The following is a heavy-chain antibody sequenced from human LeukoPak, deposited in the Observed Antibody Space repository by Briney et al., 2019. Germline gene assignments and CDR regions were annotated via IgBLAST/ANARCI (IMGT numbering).Heavy chain of an antibody. Sequence: GPSVKLSCKASGYTFTSYYIHWVRQAPGQGREWMGIIIPSGGDTSHAQKFQGRVTMTSDTTTSTVYMELSSLRCEDTAVYYCAKSRCGSDCYSGQNWYFDLWGRGTLVTVSS. CDR1: GYTFTSYY. CDR3: AKSRCGSDCYSGQNWYFDL. CDR2: IIPSGGDT. V-gene: IGHV1-46*01. D-gene: IGHD2-21*02. J-gene: IGHJ2*01.